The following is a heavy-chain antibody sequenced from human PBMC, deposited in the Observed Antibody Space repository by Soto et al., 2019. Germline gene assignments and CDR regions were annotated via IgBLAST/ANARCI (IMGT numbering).Heavy chain of an antibody. J-gene: IGHJ4*02. D-gene: IGHD3-10*01. CDR2: LWYDGSDK. CDR3: AIEVSGSAFDY. V-gene: IGHV3-33*01. Sequence: QVQLVESGGGVVQPGRSLRVSCAASGFTLSYYGMHWVRQAPGKGLEWVAVLWYDGSDKFYADSVKGRFTISRDISKNTLYLQMNSLRVEDSAVYYCAIEVSGSAFDYWGQGTLVTVSS. CDR1: GFTLSYYG.